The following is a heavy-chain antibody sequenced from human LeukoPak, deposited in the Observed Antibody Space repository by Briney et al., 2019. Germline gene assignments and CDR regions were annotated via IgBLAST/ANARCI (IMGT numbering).Heavy chain of an antibody. CDR3: ARAGGTLTHFDY. J-gene: IGHJ4*02. D-gene: IGHD1-14*01. CDR2: IYHSGST. V-gene: IGHV4-39*07. Sequence: SETLSLTCTVSGGSISSYYWGWIRQPPGKGLEWIGSIYHSGSTYYNPSLKSRVTISVDTSKNQFSLKLSSVTAADTAVYYCARAGGTLTHFDYWGQGTLVTVSS. CDR1: GGSISSYY.